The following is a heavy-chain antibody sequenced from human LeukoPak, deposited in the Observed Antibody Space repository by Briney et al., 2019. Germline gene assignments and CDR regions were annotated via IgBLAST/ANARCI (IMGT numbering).Heavy chain of an antibody. CDR2: ISGSGGST. D-gene: IGHD5-18*01. Sequence: GGSLRLSCAASGFTFSSYGMSWVRQAPGKGLEWVSAISGSGGSTYYADSVKGRFTISRDNSKNTLYLQMNSLRAEDTAIYYCAKSSRASGDTAVLNVDYWGQGTLVTVSS. V-gene: IGHV3-23*01. J-gene: IGHJ4*02. CDR1: GFTFSSYG. CDR3: AKSSRASGDTAVLNVDY.